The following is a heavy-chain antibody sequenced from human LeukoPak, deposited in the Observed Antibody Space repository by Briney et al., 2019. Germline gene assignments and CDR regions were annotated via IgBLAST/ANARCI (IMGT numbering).Heavy chain of an antibody. Sequence: PGGSLRLSCAASGFTFSSYAMSWVRQAPGKGLEWVSAISGSGGSTYYADSVKGRFTISRDNSKNTLYLQMNSLRAEDTAVYYCARDPDSSGWYDPLDYWGQGTLVTVSS. J-gene: IGHJ4*02. CDR1: GFTFSSYA. CDR3: ARDPDSSGWYDPLDY. CDR2: ISGSGGST. V-gene: IGHV3-23*01. D-gene: IGHD6-19*01.